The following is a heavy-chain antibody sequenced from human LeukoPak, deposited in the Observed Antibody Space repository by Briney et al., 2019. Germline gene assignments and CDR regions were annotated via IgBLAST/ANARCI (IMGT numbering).Heavy chain of an antibody. CDR1: GYTFTGYY. CDR2: IIPIFGTA. V-gene: IGHV1-69*13. J-gene: IGHJ4*02. Sequence: SVKVSCKASGYTFTGYYMHWVRQAPGQGLEWMGGIIPIFGTANYAQKFQGRVTITADESTSTAYMELSSLRSEDTAVYYCARDSTGRISGSYYFDYWGQGTLVTVSS. D-gene: IGHD1-26*01. CDR3: ARDSTGRISGSYYFDY.